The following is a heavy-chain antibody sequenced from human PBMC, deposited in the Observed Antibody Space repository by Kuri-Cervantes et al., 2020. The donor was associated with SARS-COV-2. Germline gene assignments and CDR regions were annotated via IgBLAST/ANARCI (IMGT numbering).Heavy chain of an antibody. J-gene: IGHJ4*02. D-gene: IGHD3-22*01. Sequence: ASLKVSCKASGYTFTGYYMHWVLHAPGQGLEWMGWINPNSGGTNYAQKFQGRVTMTRDTSISTAYMELSRLRSDDTAVYYCARVFGYYDSSGYYDFDYWGQGTLVTVSS. CDR3: ARVFGYYDSSGYYDFDY. CDR2: INPNSGGT. V-gene: IGHV1-2*02. CDR1: GYTFTGYY.